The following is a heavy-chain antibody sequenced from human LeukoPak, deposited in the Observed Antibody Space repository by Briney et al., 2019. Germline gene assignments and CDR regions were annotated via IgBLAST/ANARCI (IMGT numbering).Heavy chain of an antibody. CDR1: GYSIGSGYY. J-gene: IGHJ4*02. D-gene: IGHD5-18*01. CDR3: ARAGYSYGPDY. V-gene: IGHV4-38-2*02. Sequence: SETLSLTCTVSGYSIGSGYYWGWIRQPPGKGLEWIGSIYHSGSTYYNPSLKSRVIISVDTSKNQFSLKLSSVTAADTAVYYCARAGYSYGPDYWGQGTLVTVSS. CDR2: IYHSGST.